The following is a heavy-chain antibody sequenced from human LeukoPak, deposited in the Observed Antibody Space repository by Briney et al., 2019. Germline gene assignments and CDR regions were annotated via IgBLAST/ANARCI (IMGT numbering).Heavy chain of an antibody. J-gene: IGHJ3*02. V-gene: IGHV3-43D*04. CDR1: GFTFDDYA. D-gene: IGHD3-16*01. CDR3: AKDIGGGVLTNALDI. Sequence: GGSLRLSCAASGFTFDDYAMHWVRQAPGKGLERVSLISWDGGSTYYADSVKGRFTISRDNSKNSLYLQMNSLRAEDTALYYCAKDIGGGVLTNALDIWGQGTMVTVSS. CDR2: ISWDGGST.